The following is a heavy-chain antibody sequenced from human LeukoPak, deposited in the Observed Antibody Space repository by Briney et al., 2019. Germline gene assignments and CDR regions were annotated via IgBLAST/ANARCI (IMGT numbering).Heavy chain of an antibody. J-gene: IGHJ4*02. V-gene: IGHV1-18*04. D-gene: IGHD4-17*01. CDR2: ISAYSGNT. Sequence: ASVKVSCKASGYIFTSYYMHWVRQAPGQGLEWMGWISAYSGNTKYAQKLQGRVTMTTDTSTSTAYMELRSLRSDDTAVYYCARASDYGDTSFDYWGQGTLVTVSS. CDR3: ARASDYGDTSFDY. CDR1: GYIFTSYY.